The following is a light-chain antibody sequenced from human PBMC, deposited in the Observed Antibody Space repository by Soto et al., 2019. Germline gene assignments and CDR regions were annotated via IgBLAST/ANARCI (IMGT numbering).Light chain of an antibody. J-gene: IGLJ3*02. CDR1: KYNIGAGYD. V-gene: IGLV1-40*02. Sequence: QSVLTQPPSVSGVPGQKITISCTGSKYNIGAGYDVHWYQQFRGTAPKLLIYGNKNRPSGVPDRFSGSMSGTSASLANTGVQAEDEADSFCPAYDIGFTELVFGGGTNLTFL. CDR3: PAYDIGFTELV. CDR2: GNK.